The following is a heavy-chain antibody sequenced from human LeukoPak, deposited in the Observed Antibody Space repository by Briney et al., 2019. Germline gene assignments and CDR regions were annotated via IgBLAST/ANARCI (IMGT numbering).Heavy chain of an antibody. CDR2: IKQDGSEK. D-gene: IGHD6-13*01. Sequence: QTGGSLGLSCAASGFTFSTYWVSWVRQAPGKGLEWVAHIKQDGSEKYYVDSVKGRFTVSRDNAKNSVYLQLSSLRTEDTAAYYCASSRWQAFDSWGQGILVTVSS. CDR1: GFTFSTYW. J-gene: IGHJ4*02. CDR3: ASSRWQAFDS. V-gene: IGHV3-7*02.